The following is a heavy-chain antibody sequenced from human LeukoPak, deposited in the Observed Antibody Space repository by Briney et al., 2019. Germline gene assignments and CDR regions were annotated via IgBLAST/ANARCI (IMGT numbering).Heavy chain of an antibody. CDR2: ISGSGGST. D-gene: IGHD3-10*01. J-gene: IGHJ4*02. CDR3: AKGWNYYGSGSYYNPYFDY. Sequence: PGGSLRLSCAASGFTFSSYAMSWVRQAPGKGPEWVSAISGSGGSTYYADSVKGRFTISRDNSKNTLYLQMNSLRAEDTAVYYCAKGWNYYGSGSYYNPYFDYWGQGTLVTVSS. V-gene: IGHV3-23*01. CDR1: GFTFSSYA.